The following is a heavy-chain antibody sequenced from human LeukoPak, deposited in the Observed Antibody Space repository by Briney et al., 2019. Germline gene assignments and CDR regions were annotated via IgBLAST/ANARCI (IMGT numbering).Heavy chain of an antibody. CDR1: GFPFSTYA. D-gene: IGHD3-22*01. CDR2: ISGSGATT. V-gene: IGHV3-23*01. J-gene: IGHJ5*02. CDR3: VKDRETYYDPGGYYCICFDP. Sequence: GGSLSLSCAASGFPFSTYAMTWVRQAPGKGLEWVSSISGSGATTYYADSVKGRFTISRDNSKHTLFLQMHSLRADDTAVYHCVKDRETYYDPGGYYCICFDPWGLGTLVTVSS.